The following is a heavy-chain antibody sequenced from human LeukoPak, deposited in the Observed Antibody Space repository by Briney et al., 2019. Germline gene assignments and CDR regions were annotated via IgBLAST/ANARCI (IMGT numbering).Heavy chain of an antibody. CDR1: GGSSSGYY. J-gene: IGHJ4*02. D-gene: IGHD2-2*02. Sequence: PSETLSLTCAVYGGSSSGYYWSWIRQPPGKGLEWIGEINHSGSTNYNPSLKRRVTISVDTSKNQFSLKLSSVTAAVTAVYYCARGYTCDYWGQGTVVTVSS. CDR2: INHSGST. CDR3: ARGYTCDY. V-gene: IGHV4-34*01.